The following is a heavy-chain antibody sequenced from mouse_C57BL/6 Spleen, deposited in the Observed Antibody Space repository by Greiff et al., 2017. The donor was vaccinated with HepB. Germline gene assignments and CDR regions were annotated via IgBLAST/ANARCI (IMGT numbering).Heavy chain of an antibody. CDR3: ASDYGSSSVLFDY. CDR1: GYAFSSSW. J-gene: IGHJ2*01. Sequence: VQLQQSGPELVKPGASVKISCKASGYAFSSSWLNWVKQRPGKGLEWIGRIYPGDGDTNYNGKFTGKATLTADKSSSTAYMQLSSLTSEDSAVYFCASDYGSSSVLFDYWGQGTTLTVSS. V-gene: IGHV1-82*01. CDR2: IYPGDGDT. D-gene: IGHD1-1*01.